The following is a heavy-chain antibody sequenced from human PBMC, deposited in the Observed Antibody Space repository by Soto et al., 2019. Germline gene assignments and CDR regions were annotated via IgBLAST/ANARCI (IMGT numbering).Heavy chain of an antibody. CDR3: ARDYYGSGSYYKPFDY. CDR1: GGTFSSYA. CDR2: IIPIFGTA. Sequence: SVKVSCKASGGTFSSYAISWVRQAPGQGLEWMGGIIPIFGTANYAQKFQGRVTITADESTSTAYMELSSLGSEDTAVYYCARDYYGSGSYYKPFDYWGQGTLVTVSS. J-gene: IGHJ4*02. V-gene: IGHV1-69*13. D-gene: IGHD3-10*01.